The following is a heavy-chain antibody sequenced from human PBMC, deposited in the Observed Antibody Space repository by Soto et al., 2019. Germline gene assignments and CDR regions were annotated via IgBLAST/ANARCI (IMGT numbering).Heavy chain of an antibody. V-gene: IGHV4-59*01. Sequence: KPSETLSLTCTVSGGSISSYYWSWIRQPPGKGLEWIGYIYYSGSTNYNPSLKSRVTISVDTSKNQFSLKLSSVTAADTAVYYCARDNRMLRTGFDPWGQGTLVTVS. D-gene: IGHD2-8*01. J-gene: IGHJ5*02. CDR3: ARDNRMLRTGFDP. CDR2: IYYSGST. CDR1: GGSISSYY.